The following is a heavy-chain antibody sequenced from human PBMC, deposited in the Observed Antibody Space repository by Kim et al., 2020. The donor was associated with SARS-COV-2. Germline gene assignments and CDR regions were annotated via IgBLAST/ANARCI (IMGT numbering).Heavy chain of an antibody. V-gene: IGHV3-33*06. CDR1: GFTFSSYA. D-gene: IGHD4-17*01. Sequence: GGSLRLSCAASGFTFSSYAMHWVRQAPGKGLEWVAVIWYDGSNKYYADSVKGRFTISRDNSKNTLYLQMNSLRAEDTAVYYCAKGLVITQTPDYGDYYYYGMDVWGQGTTVTVSS. J-gene: IGHJ6*02. CDR2: IWYDGSNK. CDR3: AKGLVITQTPDYGDYYYYGMDV.